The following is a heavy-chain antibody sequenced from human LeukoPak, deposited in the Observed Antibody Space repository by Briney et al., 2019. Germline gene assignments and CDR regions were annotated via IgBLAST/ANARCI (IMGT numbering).Heavy chain of an antibody. CDR3: ARDQYDSVWGSYRPYFDY. J-gene: IGHJ4*02. CDR1: GYTFTSYG. D-gene: IGHD3-16*02. V-gene: IGHV1-18*04. CDR2: ISPYTGNT. Sequence: ASVKVSCKASGYTFTSYGISWVRQAPGQGLEWMGSISPYTGNTKYAERFQDRVIMTTDTSTRTAYMELRSLRPDDTAVFYCARDQYDSVWGSYRPYFDYWGQGTLVTVSS.